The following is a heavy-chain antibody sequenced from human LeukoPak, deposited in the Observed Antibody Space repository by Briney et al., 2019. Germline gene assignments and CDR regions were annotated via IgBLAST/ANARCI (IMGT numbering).Heavy chain of an antibody. CDR3: AREYDYVWGSYRSNDY. V-gene: IGHV4-34*01. D-gene: IGHD3-16*02. CDR2: INHSGST. CDR1: GGSFSGYY. J-gene: IGHJ4*01. Sequence: SETLSLTCAVYGGSFSGYYWSWIRQPPGKGLEWIVEINHSGSTNYNPSLKSRVTISVDTSKNQFSLKLSSVTAADTAVYYCAREYDYVWGSYRSNDYWGQGTLVTVSS.